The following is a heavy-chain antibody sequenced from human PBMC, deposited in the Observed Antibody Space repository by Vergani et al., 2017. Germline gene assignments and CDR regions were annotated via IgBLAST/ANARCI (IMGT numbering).Heavy chain of an antibody. CDR3: ATKSCCTPGCQIGYFRE. V-gene: IGHV3-30*03. Sequence: QVHLVESGGGVVQPGRSLRLSRVVSGFTSSYYGMHWVRQAPGKGLEWVSVISFDGTQKYYADSVKGRFTISRDNSKSTLYLQMNSLRTEDTAVYYCATKSCCTPGCQIGYFREWGQGTLVTVSS. D-gene: IGHD1-1*01. CDR2: ISFDGTQK. J-gene: IGHJ1*01. CDR1: GFTSSYYG.